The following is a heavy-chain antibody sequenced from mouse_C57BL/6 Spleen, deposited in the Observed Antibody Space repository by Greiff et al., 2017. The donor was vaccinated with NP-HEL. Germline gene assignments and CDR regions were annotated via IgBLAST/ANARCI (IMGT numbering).Heavy chain of an antibody. J-gene: IGHJ2*01. CDR2: ISYDGSN. Sequence: VQLKESGPGLVKPSQSLSLTCSVTGYSITSGYYWNWIRQFPGNKLEWMGYISYDGSNNYNPSLKNRISITRDTSKNQFFLKLNSVTTEDTATYYCARDLGSFFDYWGQGTTLTVSS. V-gene: IGHV3-6*01. D-gene: IGHD4-1*01. CDR3: ARDLGSFFDY. CDR1: GYSITSGYY.